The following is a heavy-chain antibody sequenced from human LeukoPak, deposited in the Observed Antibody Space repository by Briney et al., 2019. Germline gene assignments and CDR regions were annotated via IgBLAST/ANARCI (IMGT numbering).Heavy chain of an antibody. CDR3: ARAYYYGSGSYPDS. Sequence: GGSLRLSCAASGFTFSHFSMNWVRQAPGKGLEWLSYILHDSTTIYYANSVKGRFTISRDNAKNSLYLQMNSLRAEDTAVYYCARAYYYGSGSYPDSWGQGTLVTVSS. J-gene: IGHJ5*01. D-gene: IGHD3-10*01. CDR2: ILHDSTTI. V-gene: IGHV3-48*04. CDR1: GFTFSHFS.